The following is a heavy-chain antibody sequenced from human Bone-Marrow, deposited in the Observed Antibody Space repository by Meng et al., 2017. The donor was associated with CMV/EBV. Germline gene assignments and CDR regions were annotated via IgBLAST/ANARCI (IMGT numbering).Heavy chain of an antibody. CDR3: ARTGRSGWSDYYYGMDV. Sequence: SVKVSCKASGGTFSSYAISWVRQAPGQGLEWMGGIIPIFGTANYAQKFQGRVTITTDESTSTAYMELSSLRSEDTAVYYCARTGRSGWSDYYYGMDVWGQGTMVTVSS. V-gene: IGHV1-69*05. J-gene: IGHJ6*02. CDR2: IIPIFGTA. D-gene: IGHD6-19*01. CDR1: GGTFSSYA.